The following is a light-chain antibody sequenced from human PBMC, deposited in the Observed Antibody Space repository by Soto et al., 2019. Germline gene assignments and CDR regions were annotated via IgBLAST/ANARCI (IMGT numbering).Light chain of an antibody. CDR1: QSVSSSY. V-gene: IGKV3-20*01. CDR2: GAS. Sequence: IGLTQSPGTLSLSPGERSTLSCRATQSVSSSYLAWYQQKPGLAPRLLIYGASARATGIPDRFSGSGSGTDFTLTISRLEPEDFAVYYCQQYGSSPITFGQGTLLAIK. J-gene: IGKJ5*01. CDR3: QQYGSSPIT.